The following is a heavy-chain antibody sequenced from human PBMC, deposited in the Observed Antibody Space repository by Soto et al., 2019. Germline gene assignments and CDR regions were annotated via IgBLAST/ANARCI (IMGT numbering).Heavy chain of an antibody. CDR3: AGASSRVSSVVAAY. CDR2: FNPGPNTA. Sequence: GASVKVSSKASNDSLSSHFIHWVRQAPWEGLECMGIFNPGPNTASYSKEFQGRLTLASDMPSRTVYMQLCNLWSDDTPVYYCAGASSRVSSVVAAYWGQVTLVTVSS. D-gene: IGHD2-15*01. CDR1: NDSLSSHF. J-gene: IGHJ4*02. V-gene: IGHV1-46*01.